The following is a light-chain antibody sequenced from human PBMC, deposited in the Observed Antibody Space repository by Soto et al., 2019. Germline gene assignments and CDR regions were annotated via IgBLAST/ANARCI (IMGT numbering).Light chain of an antibody. Sequence: QSVLTQPRSVSGSPGQSVTISCTGTSSDVGGYNYVSWYQQHPGKAPKLMIYDVNKWPSGVADRFSGSKSGNTASLTISGLQAEDEADYHCCSYAGSHTPWVFGGGTKLTVL. V-gene: IGLV2-11*01. CDR2: DVN. CDR1: SSDVGGYNY. J-gene: IGLJ3*02. CDR3: CSYAGSHTPWV.